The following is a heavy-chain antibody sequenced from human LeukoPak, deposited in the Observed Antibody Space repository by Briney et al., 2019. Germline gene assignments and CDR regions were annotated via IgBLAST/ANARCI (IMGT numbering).Heavy chain of an antibody. CDR3: ARGGGDYEEI. J-gene: IGHJ4*02. D-gene: IGHD4-17*01. V-gene: IGHV4-39*07. Sequence: PSETLSLTCTVSGSSVSSDTHYWGWIRQPPGKGLEWIVSIYYSGSTYYNPSLKSRVTISVDTSKNQFSLKLSSVTAADTAVYYCARGGGDYEEIWGQGTLVTVSS. CDR2: IYYSGST. CDR1: GSSVSSDTHY.